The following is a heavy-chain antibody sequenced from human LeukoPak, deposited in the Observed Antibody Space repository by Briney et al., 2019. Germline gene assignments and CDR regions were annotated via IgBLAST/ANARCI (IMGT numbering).Heavy chain of an antibody. CDR3: ASSLRSRKFDY. V-gene: IGHV4-34*01. Sequence: PSETLSLTCAVYGGSFSGYYWSWIRQPPGKGLEWIGEINHSGSTNYNPSLKSRVTISVDTSKNQFSLKLSSVTAADTAVYYCASSLRSRKFDYWGQGTLVTVSS. D-gene: IGHD3-3*01. J-gene: IGHJ4*02. CDR1: GGSFSGYY. CDR2: INHSGST.